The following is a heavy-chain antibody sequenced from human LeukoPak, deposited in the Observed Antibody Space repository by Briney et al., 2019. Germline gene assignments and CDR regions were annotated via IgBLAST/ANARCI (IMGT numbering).Heavy chain of an antibody. D-gene: IGHD4-23*01. CDR1: GYSFTSYG. J-gene: IGHJ4*02. Sequence: ASVKVSCKASGYSFTSYGFSWVRQAPGQGLEWMGWISAFNDNTNYAQKFQGRVTMTTDTSTSTAYMELRSLRSDDTAVYYCAKVDLASYGGNSDYWGQGTLVTVSS. CDR2: ISAFNDNT. V-gene: IGHV1-18*01. CDR3: AKVDLASYGGNSDY.